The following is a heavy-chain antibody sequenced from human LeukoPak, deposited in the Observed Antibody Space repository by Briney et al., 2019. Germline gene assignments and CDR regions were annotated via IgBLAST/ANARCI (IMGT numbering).Heavy chain of an antibody. CDR1: GGSISSSSYY. D-gene: IGHD1-26*01. J-gene: IGHJ6*03. CDR3: ARDSGSYSYYYYYMDV. V-gene: IGHV4-61*02. CDR2: IYTSGST. Sequence: KPSETLSLTCTVSGGSISSSSYYWSWIRQPAGKGLEWIGRIYTSGSTNYNPSLKSRVTMSVDTSKNQFSLKLSSVTAADTAVYYCARDSGSYSYYYYYMDVWGKGTTVTVSS.